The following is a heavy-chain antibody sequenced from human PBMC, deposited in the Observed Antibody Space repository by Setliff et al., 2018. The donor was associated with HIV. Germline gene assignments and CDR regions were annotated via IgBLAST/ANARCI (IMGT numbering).Heavy chain of an antibody. J-gene: IGHJ4*02. CDR2: MNPNSGNT. CDR1: GYTFTSYD. V-gene: IGHV1-8*02. CDR3: ARTLPQYTNLFDY. D-gene: IGHD5-18*01. Sequence: ASVKVSCKASGYTFTSYDINWVRQATGQGLEWMGWMNPNSGNTGYAQKFQGRVTMTGNTSISTAYMELSSLRSDDTAVYYCARTLPQYTNLFDYWGQGTLVTVSS.